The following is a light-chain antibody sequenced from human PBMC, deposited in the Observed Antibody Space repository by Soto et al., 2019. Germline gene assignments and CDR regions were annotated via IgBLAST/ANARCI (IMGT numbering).Light chain of an antibody. Sequence: QSVLTQPPSVSGAPGQRATISCTGSSSNIGAGYDVHWYQQLPGTAPRLLIYDNNNRPSGVPDRFSGSRSGASASLAITGLQAEDEADYYCQSYDSSLSGVVFGGGTKLTVL. CDR3: QSYDSSLSGVV. V-gene: IGLV1-40*01. CDR2: DNN. CDR1: SSNIGAGYD. J-gene: IGLJ3*02.